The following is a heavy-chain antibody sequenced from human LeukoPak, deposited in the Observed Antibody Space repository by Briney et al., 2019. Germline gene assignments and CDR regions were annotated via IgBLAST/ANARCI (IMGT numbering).Heavy chain of an antibody. CDR1: GGSISSRSYC. Sequence: ASETLSLTCSVSGGSISSRSYCWGWIRQPPGKGLEWIGSIYYSGNTYHNPSLKSRFTISVDTSKNQFSLKLSSVTAADTAMYYCAITGYSHGGYFDYWGQGTLVTVSS. CDR3: AITGYSHGGYFDY. V-gene: IGHV4-39*01. J-gene: IGHJ4*02. CDR2: IYYSGNT. D-gene: IGHD5-18*01.